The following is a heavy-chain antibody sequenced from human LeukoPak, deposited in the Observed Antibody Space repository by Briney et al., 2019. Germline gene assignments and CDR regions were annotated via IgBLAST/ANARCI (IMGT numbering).Heavy chain of an antibody. J-gene: IGHJ4*02. CDR3: ARVGSTGWYYFDY. V-gene: IGHV3-48*02. Sequence: GGSLRLSCAASGFIFSSYSMNWVRQAPGKGLEWVSYISSSSSSIYYADSVKGRFTISRDNAKNSLYLQMNSLRDEDTAVYYCARVGSTGWYYFDYWGQGILVTVSS. D-gene: IGHD6-19*01. CDR1: GFIFSSYS. CDR2: ISSSSSSI.